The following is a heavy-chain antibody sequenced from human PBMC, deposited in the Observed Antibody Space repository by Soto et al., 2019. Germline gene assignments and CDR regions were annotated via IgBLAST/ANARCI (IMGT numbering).Heavy chain of an antibody. Sequence: PSETLSLTCTVSGGSISSGGYYWSWIRQHPGKGLEWIGYIYYSGSTYYNPSLKSRVTISVDTSKNQFSLKLSSVTAADTAVYYCARDASNSGSSFDYWGQGTLVTVSS. CDR1: GGSISSGGYY. J-gene: IGHJ4*02. V-gene: IGHV4-31*03. CDR2: IYYSGST. CDR3: ARDASNSGSSFDY. D-gene: IGHD4-4*01.